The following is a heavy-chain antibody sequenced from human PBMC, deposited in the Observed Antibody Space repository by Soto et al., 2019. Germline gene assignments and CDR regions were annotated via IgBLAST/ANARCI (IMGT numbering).Heavy chain of an antibody. Sequence: EVQLVQSGAEVKKPGESLKISCKGSGYSFTSYWIGWVRQMPGKGLECMWIIYPGDSDTRYSPSFQGQVTLSADKSISTASLTWSSLKASDTAMYYCAGGGVRGVITRTRDYYGMDVWGQGTTVTVSS. CDR3: AGGGVRGVITRTRDYYGMDV. D-gene: IGHD3-10*01. CDR2: IYPGDSDT. J-gene: IGHJ6*02. CDR1: GYSFTSYW. V-gene: IGHV5-51*01.